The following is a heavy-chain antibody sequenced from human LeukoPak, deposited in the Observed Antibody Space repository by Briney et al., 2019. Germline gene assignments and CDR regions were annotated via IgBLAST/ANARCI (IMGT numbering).Heavy chain of an antibody. CDR3: ARERGGSYAELDY. CDR1: GGSISSYY. D-gene: IGHD1-26*01. Sequence: PSETLSLTCTVSGGSISSYYWSWIRQPPGKGLEWIGYIYYSGSTNYNPSLKSRVTISVDTSKNQFSLKLTSVTAADTAVYYCARERGGSYAELDYWGQGTLVTVSS. V-gene: IGHV4-59*01. J-gene: IGHJ4*02. CDR2: IYYSGST.